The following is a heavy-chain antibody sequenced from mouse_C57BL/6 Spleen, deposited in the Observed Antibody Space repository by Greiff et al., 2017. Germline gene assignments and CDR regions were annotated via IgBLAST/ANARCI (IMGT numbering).Heavy chain of an antibody. CDR1: GYTFTSYW. Sequence: VQLQQPGAELVRPGSSVKLSCKASGYTFTSYWMDWVKQRPGQGLEWIGNIYPSDSETHYNQKFKDKATLTVDKSSSTAYMQLSSLTSEDSAVYYCAREGAADYSNRYFDYWGQGTTLTVSS. CDR2: IYPSDSET. J-gene: IGHJ2*01. D-gene: IGHD2-5*01. CDR3: AREGAADYSNRYFDY. V-gene: IGHV1-61*01.